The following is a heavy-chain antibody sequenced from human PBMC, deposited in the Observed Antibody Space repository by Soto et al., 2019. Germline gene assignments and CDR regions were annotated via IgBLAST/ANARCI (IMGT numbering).Heavy chain of an antibody. J-gene: IGHJ4*02. CDR3: ARDRQWLVERGVIDY. D-gene: IGHD6-19*01. CDR2: ISYDGSNK. CDR1: GFTFSSYA. Sequence: GGSLRLSCAASGFTFSSYAMHWVRQAPGKGLEWVAVISYDGSNKYYADSVKGRFTISRDNSKNTLYLQMNSLRAEDTAVYYCARDRQWLVERGVIDYWGQGTLVTVSS. V-gene: IGHV3-30-3*01.